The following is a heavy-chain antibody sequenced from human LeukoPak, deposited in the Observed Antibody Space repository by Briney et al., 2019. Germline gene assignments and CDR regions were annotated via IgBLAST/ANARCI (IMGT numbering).Heavy chain of an antibody. D-gene: IGHD3-10*01. J-gene: IGHJ5*02. Sequence: SETLSLTCTVSGGSIGTYYWSWLRQPPGKGLEWIGYIYYSGSTYYNPSLKGRVTISVDTSKNQFSLKMSSVTAADTAVYYCARERSMVRGMSWFDPWGQGTLVTVSS. V-gene: IGHV4-59*01. CDR2: IYYSGST. CDR1: GGSIGTYY. CDR3: ARERSMVRGMSWFDP.